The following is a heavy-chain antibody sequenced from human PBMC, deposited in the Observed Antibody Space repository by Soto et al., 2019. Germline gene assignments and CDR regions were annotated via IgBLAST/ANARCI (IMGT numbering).Heavy chain of an antibody. Sequence: GGSLRLSCAASGLTLSRHAMTWARQAPGKGLEWVATLNPSGSNTHYADSVKGRFTISRDNSRNTVDLQMNGLRAEDTAVYYCAKVTKRAAAGRYEYYKYGMDVWGQGTTVTVSS. V-gene: IGHV3-23*01. J-gene: IGHJ6*02. D-gene: IGHD6-13*01. CDR3: AKVTKRAAAGRYEYYKYGMDV. CDR2: LNPSGSNT. CDR1: GLTLSRHA.